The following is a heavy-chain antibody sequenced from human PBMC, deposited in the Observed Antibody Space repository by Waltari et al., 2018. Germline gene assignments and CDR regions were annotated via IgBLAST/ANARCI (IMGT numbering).Heavy chain of an antibody. CDR2: IYYSGST. CDR3: ARVWGRSGWYFDY. J-gene: IGHJ4*02. Sequence: QLQLQESGPGLVKPSETLSLTCTVSGGSISSSSYCWGWIRQPPGKGLEWIGSIYYSGSTYYNPSLKSRVTISVDTSKNQFSLKLSSVTAADTAVYYCARVWGRSGWYFDYWGQGTLVTVSS. CDR1: GGSISSSSYC. V-gene: IGHV4-39*07. D-gene: IGHD6-19*01.